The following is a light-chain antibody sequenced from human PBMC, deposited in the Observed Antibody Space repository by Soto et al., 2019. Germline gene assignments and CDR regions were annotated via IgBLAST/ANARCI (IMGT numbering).Light chain of an antibody. CDR1: QTITTS. CDR2: KAS. J-gene: IGKJ1*01. CDR3: QQYDSYSVRT. V-gene: IGKV1-5*03. Sequence: DIQMTQSPSTLSASVGDGVTITCLASQTITTSLAWYQQKPGKAPKLLIYKASSLESGVPSRFSGSGSGTEFTLTISSLQPDDFATYYCQQYDSYSVRTFGQGTKVEI.